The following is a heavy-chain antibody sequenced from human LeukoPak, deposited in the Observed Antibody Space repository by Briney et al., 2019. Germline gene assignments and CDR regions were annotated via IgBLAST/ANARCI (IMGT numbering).Heavy chain of an antibody. D-gene: IGHD5-12*01. CDR1: GFTFSSYA. CDR2: ISGSGGST. Sequence: GGSLRLSCAASGFTFSSYAMSWVRQAPGKGLEWVSAISGSGGSTYYADSVKGRFTISRDNAKNSLYLQMDSLRGEDTAVYYCARDYSGWSLDPWGQGTLVTVSS. V-gene: IGHV3-23*01. J-gene: IGHJ5*02. CDR3: ARDYSGWSLDP.